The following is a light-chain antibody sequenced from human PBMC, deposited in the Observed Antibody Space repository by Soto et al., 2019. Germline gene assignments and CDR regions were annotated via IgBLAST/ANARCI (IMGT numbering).Light chain of an antibody. CDR1: QSVSSY. CDR2: DAS. V-gene: IGKV3-11*01. CDR3: LQDYNYPLT. J-gene: IGKJ4*01. Sequence: EIVLTQSPATLSLSPGERATLSCRASQSVSSYLAWYQQKPGQAPRLLIYDASNRATGIPARFSGSGSGTDFTLTISSLEPEDFAVYYCLQDYNYPLTFGGGTKVEIK.